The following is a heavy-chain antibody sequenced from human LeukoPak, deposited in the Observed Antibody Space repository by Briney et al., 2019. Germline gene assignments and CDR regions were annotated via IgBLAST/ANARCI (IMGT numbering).Heavy chain of an antibody. J-gene: IGHJ4*02. D-gene: IGHD6-6*01. CDR2: IYHSGST. CDR1: GYSISSGYY. V-gene: IGHV4-38-2*01. Sequence: PSETLSLTCAVSGYSISSGYYWGWIRQPPGKGLEWIGSIYHSGSTYYNPPLKSRVTISVDTSKNQFSLKLSSVTAADTAVYYCASTNHYSSSSRFDYWGQGTLVTVSS. CDR3: ASTNHYSSSSRFDY.